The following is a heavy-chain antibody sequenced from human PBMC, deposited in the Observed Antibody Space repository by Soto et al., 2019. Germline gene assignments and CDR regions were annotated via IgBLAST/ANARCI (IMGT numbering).Heavy chain of an antibody. CDR3: ARDPDTAMVNVGYFDY. Sequence: ASVKVSCKASGYTFTSYYMHWVRQAPGQGLEWMGIINPSGGSTSYAQKFQGRVTMTRDTSTSTVYMELSSLRSEDTAVYYCARDPDTAMVNVGYFDYWGQGTLVTVSS. D-gene: IGHD5-18*01. CDR1: GYTFTSYY. V-gene: IGHV1-46*01. J-gene: IGHJ4*02. CDR2: INPSGGST.